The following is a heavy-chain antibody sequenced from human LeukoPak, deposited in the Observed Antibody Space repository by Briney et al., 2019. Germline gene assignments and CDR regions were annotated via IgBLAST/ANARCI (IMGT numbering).Heavy chain of an antibody. D-gene: IGHD5-24*01. CDR3: ATRDIGYNLDAFHI. CDR2: ISGSGGST. CDR1: GFTFSSYA. V-gene: IGHV3-23*01. Sequence: GGSLRLSCAASGFTFSSYAMRWVSQAPGKGLEWVAGISGSGGSTYYADSVKGRFTISRDNSKNTLYLQMNSLRAEDTAVYYCATRDIGYNLDAFHIWGQGTMVTVSS. J-gene: IGHJ3*02.